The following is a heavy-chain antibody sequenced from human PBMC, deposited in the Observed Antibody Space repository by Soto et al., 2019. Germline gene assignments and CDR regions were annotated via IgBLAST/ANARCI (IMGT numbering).Heavy chain of an antibody. CDR2: ISYDGNNK. V-gene: IGHV3-30-3*01. D-gene: IGHD2-15*01. Sequence: QVRLVESGGGVVQPGRSLRLSCAASGFTFSGYTMHWVRQAPGKGLEWVAVISYDGNNKYYATSMKGRFTISRDNSKNTLYLQMNSLRAEDTAVYFCARDGEFVAVASYFDYWGQGTLVTVSS. J-gene: IGHJ4*02. CDR1: GFTFSGYT. CDR3: ARDGEFVAVASYFDY.